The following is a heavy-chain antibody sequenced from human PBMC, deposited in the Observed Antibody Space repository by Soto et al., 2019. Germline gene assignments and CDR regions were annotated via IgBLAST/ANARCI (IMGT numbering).Heavy chain of an antibody. Sequence: EVQLLESGGGLVQPGGSLRLSCAASGFTFSSYAMSWVRQAPGKGLEWVSAISGSGGSTYYADSVKGRFTISRDNAKNTLYLQMNSLSAEDTAVYYCARSGGFETGTFRVLSHPRGQGTLVTVSS. D-gene: IGHD1-7*01. V-gene: IGHV3-23*01. CDR3: ARSGGFETGTFRVLSHP. J-gene: IGHJ5*02. CDR1: GFTFSSYA. CDR2: ISGSGGST.